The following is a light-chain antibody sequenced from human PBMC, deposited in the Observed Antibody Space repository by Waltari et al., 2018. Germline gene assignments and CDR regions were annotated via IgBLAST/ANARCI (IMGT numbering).Light chain of an antibody. CDR3: CSYAGDSTLI. Sequence: QSALTQPASVSGSPGQSITISCTGTSSNVGGYTLVSWYQQHPGKAPQVIIYDVNKRPCGISHRVSGSNDGNTASLTISGLQADDESDYYCCSYAGDSTLIFGGGTKLTVL. CDR2: DVN. V-gene: IGLV2-23*02. CDR1: SSNVGGYTL. J-gene: IGLJ2*01.